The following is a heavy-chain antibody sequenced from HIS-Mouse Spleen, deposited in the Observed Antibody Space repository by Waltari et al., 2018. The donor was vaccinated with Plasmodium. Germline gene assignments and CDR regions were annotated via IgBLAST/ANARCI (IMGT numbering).Heavy chain of an antibody. D-gene: IGHD2-15*01. Sequence: QVQLQQWGAGLLKPSETLSLTCAVYGGSSSGYYWSWIRQPPGKGLEWIGEINHSGSTNYNPSLKSRVTISVDMSKNQFSLKLSSVTAADTAVYYCARLVVVASKDSYWGQGTLVTVSS. V-gene: IGHV4-34*01. J-gene: IGHJ4*02. CDR1: GGSSSGYY. CDR3: ARLVVVASKDSY. CDR2: INHSGST.